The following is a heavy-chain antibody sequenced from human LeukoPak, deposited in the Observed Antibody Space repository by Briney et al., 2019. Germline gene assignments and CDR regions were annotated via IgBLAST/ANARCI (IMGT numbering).Heavy chain of an antibody. CDR3: ATRDSSNWYFDY. D-gene: IGHD6-13*01. V-gene: IGHV4-4*07. CDR1: GDSISDYD. Sequence: SETLSLTRTVSGDSISDYDWSWIRQPAGKGLEWIGHIHTSGSTNYNPSLKSRITMSVDTSKNQFSLRLSSVTAADTAVYYCATRDSSNWYFDYGGQGTLVTVS. J-gene: IGHJ4*02. CDR2: IHTSGST.